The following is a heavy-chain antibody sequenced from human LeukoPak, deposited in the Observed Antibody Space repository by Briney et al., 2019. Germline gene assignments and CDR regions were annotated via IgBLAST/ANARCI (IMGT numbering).Heavy chain of an antibody. CDR2: ISYDGSNK. CDR1: GFTFSSYA. D-gene: IGHD2-21*02. Sequence: PGRSLRLSCAASGFTFSSYAMHWVRQAPGKGLEWVSVISYDGSNKYYADSVKGRFTISRDNSKNTLYLQMNSLRAEDTAVYYYASMHIVVVTAILAVDWFDYWGQGTLVTVSS. CDR3: ASMHIVVVTAILAVDWFDY. V-gene: IGHV3-30*04. J-gene: IGHJ4*02.